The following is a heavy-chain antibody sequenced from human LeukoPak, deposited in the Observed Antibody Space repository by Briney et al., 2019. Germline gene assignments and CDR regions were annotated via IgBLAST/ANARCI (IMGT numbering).Heavy chain of an antibody. CDR1: GFSFSSYA. V-gene: IGHV3-30*18. D-gene: IGHD1-26*01. CDR2: ISSDGSDK. J-gene: IGHJ4*02. Sequence: GRSLRLSCRASGFSFSSYAMHWVRQAPGKGLDWVAVISSDGSDKYYADSVKGRFTISRDNSKNTLYLQMNSLRAEDTAVYYCAKDKGREGDYWGQGNLVTVSS. CDR3: AKDKGREGDY.